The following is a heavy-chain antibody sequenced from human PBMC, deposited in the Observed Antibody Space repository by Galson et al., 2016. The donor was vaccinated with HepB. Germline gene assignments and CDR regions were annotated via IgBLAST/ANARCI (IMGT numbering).Heavy chain of an antibody. CDR3: ARGRAGFQVPLAP. J-gene: IGHJ5*02. V-gene: IGHV4-34*01. Sequence: SETLSLTCTVDGGSVVGYYWTWIRQSPGKRLEWIGEIDAGGSNTYNPSVKGRVTIPLNRSPTSISLKLTSVTAADTGLYFCARGRAGFQVPLAPWGLGTLITVTS. CDR1: GGSVVGYY. CDR2: IDAGGSN.